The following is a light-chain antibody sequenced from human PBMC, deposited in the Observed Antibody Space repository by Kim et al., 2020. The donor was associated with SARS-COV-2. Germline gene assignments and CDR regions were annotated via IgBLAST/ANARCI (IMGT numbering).Light chain of an antibody. Sequence: DIQMTQSPSSLSASVGDRVTITCRASQGIRNDLGWYQQKPGKAPRRLIYAISTLQNGVPSRFSGGGSGKEFTLTISSLQPEDVATYYCLHYSGFPFAFGPGTKVDIK. J-gene: IGKJ3*01. CDR2: AIS. CDR1: QGIRND. V-gene: IGKV1-17*01. CDR3: LHYSGFPFA.